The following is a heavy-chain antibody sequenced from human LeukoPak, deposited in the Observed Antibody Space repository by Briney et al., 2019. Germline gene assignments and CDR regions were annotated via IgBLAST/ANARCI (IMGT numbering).Heavy chain of an antibody. D-gene: IGHD6-6*01. CDR2: ISAYNGNT. Sequence: EASVKVSCKASGYTFTSYGISWVRQAPGQGLEWMGWISAYNGNTNYAQKLQGRVTMTTDTSTSTAYMELRSLRSDDTAVYFCARGNWDTSSSSAFHIWGQGTMVTVSS. J-gene: IGHJ3*02. V-gene: IGHV1-18*01. CDR3: ARGNWDTSSSSAFHI. CDR1: GYTFTSYG.